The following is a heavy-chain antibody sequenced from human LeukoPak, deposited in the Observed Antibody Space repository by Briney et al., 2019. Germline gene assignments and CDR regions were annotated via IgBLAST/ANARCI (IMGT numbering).Heavy chain of an antibody. CDR2: MNPNSGNT. D-gene: IGHD3-22*01. CDR1: GYTFTSYD. V-gene: IGHV1-8*03. J-gene: IGHJ3*02. CDR3: ASGGITMIRNAFDI. Sequence: ASVKVSCRASGYTFTSYDINWVRQATGQGLEWMGWMNPNSGNTGYAQKFQGRVTITRNTSISTAYMELSSLRSEDTAVYYCASGGITMIRNAFDIWGQGTMVTVSS.